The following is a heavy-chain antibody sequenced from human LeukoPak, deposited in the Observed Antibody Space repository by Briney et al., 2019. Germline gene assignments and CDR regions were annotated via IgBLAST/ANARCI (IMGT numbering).Heavy chain of an antibody. CDR3: ARDLAGGSAFDI. J-gene: IGHJ3*02. CDR2: ISGSGGST. D-gene: IGHD1-1*01. Sequence: GGSLRLSCAASGFTFSSYAMSWVRQAPGKGLEWVSAISGSGGSTYYADSVKGRFTISRDNSKNTLYLQMNSLRAEDTAVYYCARDLAGGSAFDIWGQGTMVTVSS. V-gene: IGHV3-23*01. CDR1: GFTFSSYA.